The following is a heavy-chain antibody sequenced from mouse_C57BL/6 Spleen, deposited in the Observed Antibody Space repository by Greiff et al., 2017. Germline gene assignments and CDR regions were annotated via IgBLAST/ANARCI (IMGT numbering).Heavy chain of an antibody. CDR3: TTQGSYDYGGIWAY. V-gene: IGHV14-1*01. Sequence: VQLQQSGAELVRPGASVKLSCTASGFNIKDYYMHWVKQRPEQGLEWIGRIDPEDGDTAYAPKFQGKATMTADTSSNTAYLQLSSLTSEDTAVYYCTTQGSYDYGGIWAYWGQGTLVTVSA. J-gene: IGHJ3*01. D-gene: IGHD2-4*01. CDR1: GFNIKDYY. CDR2: IDPEDGDT.